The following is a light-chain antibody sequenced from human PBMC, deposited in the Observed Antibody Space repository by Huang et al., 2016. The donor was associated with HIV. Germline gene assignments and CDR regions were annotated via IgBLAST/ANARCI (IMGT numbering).Light chain of an antibody. CDR2: GAS. CDR3: QQYGSSPLT. Sequence: EIVLTQSPGTLSLSPGERVTLSCRASQSVSSNFLAWYQQKTGQAPRFLIYGASTRATVVPDRFSGSGSGTDFTLTISRLEPEDFAVYYCQQYGSSPLTFGGGTKVEIK. CDR1: QSVSSNF. J-gene: IGKJ4*01. V-gene: IGKV3-20*01.